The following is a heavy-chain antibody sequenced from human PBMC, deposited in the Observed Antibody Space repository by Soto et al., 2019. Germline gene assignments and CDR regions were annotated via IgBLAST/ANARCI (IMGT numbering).Heavy chain of an antibody. CDR2: MYYSGST. D-gene: IGHD3-3*01. Sequence: SETLSLTCTVSGGSVSSGSYYWSWIRQPPGKGLEWIGYMYYSGSTNQNPSLKSRVTISVDTSKNQFSLKVRSVTAADTAVYYCARAPTLQYYDFWSGYYISWFDSWGQGTLVTVSS. CDR1: GGSVSSGSYY. J-gene: IGHJ5*01. V-gene: IGHV4-61*01. CDR3: ARAPTLQYYDFWSGYYISWFDS.